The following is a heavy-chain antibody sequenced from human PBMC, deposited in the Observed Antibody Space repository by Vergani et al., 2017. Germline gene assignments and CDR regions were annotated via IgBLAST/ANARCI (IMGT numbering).Heavy chain of an antibody. CDR2: IYPGDSDT. J-gene: IGHJ5*02. D-gene: IGHD6-13*01. V-gene: IGHV5-51*01. CDR3: ARHVRYSSNWFDP. CDR1: GYSHTRYW. Sequence: QLVQSGAEVKKPGESVRISCKGSGYSHTRYWIGGALVMPGKGLEGMGIIYPGDSDTRYSPSFQGQVTISADKSISTAYLQLRMLKAPDTAMYYCARHVRYSSNWFDPWGQGTLVTVSS.